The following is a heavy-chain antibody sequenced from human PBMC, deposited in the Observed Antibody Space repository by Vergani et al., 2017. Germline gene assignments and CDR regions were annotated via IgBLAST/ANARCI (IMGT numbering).Heavy chain of an antibody. Sequence: QVQLVQSGAEVKKPGSSVKVSCKASVGTFSSYTISWVRQAPGQGLEWMGRIIPMLGIANYAQNFQGRVTIIADKSTTTAYTDLSSLRSEDTAVYYCGRDRTGGNSFNWIDFWGQGTLVTVSS. CDR3: GRDRTGGNSFNWIDF. CDR2: IIPMLGIA. CDR1: VGTFSSYT. J-gene: IGHJ4*02. D-gene: IGHD4-23*01. V-gene: IGHV1-69*08.